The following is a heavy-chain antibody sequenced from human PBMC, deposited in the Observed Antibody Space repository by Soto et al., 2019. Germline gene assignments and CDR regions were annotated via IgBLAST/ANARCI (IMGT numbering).Heavy chain of an antibody. V-gene: IGHV3-23*01. D-gene: IGHD2-2*02. CDR2: ISASGGST. J-gene: IGHJ3*02. Sequence: EVQLLESGGDLVQPGGSLRLSCAASGFTFSSYAMSWVRQAPGKGLEWVSTISASGGSTYYADSVKGRFTISRDNSKNTLVRQMNSLRAEDTAVYYCAKGGGYCISTSCYRGGAFDIWGQGTMVTVSS. CDR3: AKGGGYCISTSCYRGGAFDI. CDR1: GFTFSSYA.